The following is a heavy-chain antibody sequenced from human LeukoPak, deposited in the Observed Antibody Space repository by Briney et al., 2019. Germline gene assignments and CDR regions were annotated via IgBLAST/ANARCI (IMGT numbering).Heavy chain of an antibody. CDR2: IIPIIGTA. D-gene: IGHD2-15*01. V-gene: IGHV1-69*01. J-gene: IGHJ1*01. Sequence: GSSVKVSCKASGGTFSSYAISWLRQAPGQGLEWMGGIIPIIGTANYAQKFQGRVTITADESTSTAYMELSSLRSEDTAVYYCARSTDCSGGSCYSPYFQHWGQGTLVTVSS. CDR1: GGTFSSYA. CDR3: ARSTDCSGGSCYSPYFQH.